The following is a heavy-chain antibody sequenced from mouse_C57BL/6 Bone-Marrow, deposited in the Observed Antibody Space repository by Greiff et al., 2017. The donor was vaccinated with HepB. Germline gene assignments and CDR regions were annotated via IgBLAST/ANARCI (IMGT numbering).Heavy chain of an antibody. V-gene: IGHV5-17*01. CDR1: GFTFSDYG. CDR3: AITTVVARYWYFDV. J-gene: IGHJ1*03. CDR2: ISSGSGTI. Sequence: DVMLVESGGGLVKPGGSLKLSCAASGFTFSDYGMHWVRQAPEKGLEWVAYISSGSGTIYYADTVKGRFTISRDNAKNTLFLQMTSLRSEDTAMYYCAITTVVARYWYFDVWGTGTTVTVSS. D-gene: IGHD1-1*01.